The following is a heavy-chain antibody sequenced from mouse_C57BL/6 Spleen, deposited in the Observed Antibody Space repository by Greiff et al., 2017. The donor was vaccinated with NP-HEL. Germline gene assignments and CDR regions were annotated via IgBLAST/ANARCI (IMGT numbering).Heavy chain of an antibody. J-gene: IGHJ2*01. Sequence: EVKLVESGGGLVQPKGSLKLSCAASGFSFNTYAMNWVRQAPGKGLEWVARIRSKSNNYATYYADSVKDRFTISRADSESMLDMQMNNLKTEDTAMNYCVRLTTVEGENFDYWGKGTTLTVSS. V-gene: IGHV10-1*01. CDR1: GFSFNTYA. D-gene: IGHD1-1*01. CDR3: VRLTTVEGENFDY. CDR2: IRSKSNNYAT.